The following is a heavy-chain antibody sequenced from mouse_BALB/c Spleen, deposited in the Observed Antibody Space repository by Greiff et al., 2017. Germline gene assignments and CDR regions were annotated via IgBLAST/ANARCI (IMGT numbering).Heavy chain of an antibody. CDR1: GYTFTSYT. J-gene: IGHJ4*01. CDR2: INPSSGYT. Sequence: QVQLKQSGAELARPGASVKMSCKASGYTFTSYTMHWVKQRPGHGLEWIGYINPSSGYTNYNQKFKDKATLTADKSSSTAYMQLSSLTSEDSAVYYCARAYYDYLYAMDYWGQGTSVTVSS. V-gene: IGHV1-4*01. CDR3: ARAYYDYLYAMDY. D-gene: IGHD2-4*01.